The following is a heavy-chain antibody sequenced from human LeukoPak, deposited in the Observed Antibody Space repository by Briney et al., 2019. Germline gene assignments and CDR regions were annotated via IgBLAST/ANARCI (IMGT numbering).Heavy chain of an antibody. CDR3: ASDRGAYYYYYGMDV. V-gene: IGHV3-30*02. CDR2: IWYDGSNK. CDR1: GFTFSSYG. D-gene: IGHD2-15*01. Sequence: PGGSLRLSCAASGFTFSSYGMHWVRQAPGKGLEWVAVIWYDGSNKYYADSVKGRFTISRDNSKNTLYLQMNSLRAEDTAVYYCASDRGAYYYYYGMDVWGQGTTVTVSS. J-gene: IGHJ6*02.